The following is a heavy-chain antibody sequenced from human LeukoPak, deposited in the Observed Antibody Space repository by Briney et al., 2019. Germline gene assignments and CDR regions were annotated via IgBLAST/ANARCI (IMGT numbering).Heavy chain of an antibody. D-gene: IGHD3-10*01. CDR3: ARHRRALLWFGEAMDV. CDR1: GFTFSSYA. V-gene: IGHV3-30*04. CDR2: ISYDGSNK. Sequence: GGSLRLSCAASGFTFSSYAMHWVRQAPGKGLEWVAVISYDGSNKYYADSVKGRFTISRDNSKNTLYLQMNSLRAEDTAVYYCARHRRALLWFGEAMDVWGKGTTVTISS. J-gene: IGHJ6*03.